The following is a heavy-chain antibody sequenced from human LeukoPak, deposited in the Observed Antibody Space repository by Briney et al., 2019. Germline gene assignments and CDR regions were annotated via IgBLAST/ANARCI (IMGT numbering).Heavy chain of an antibody. CDR3: ARGRTDITMVRGVIWPSYYYYYMDV. V-gene: IGHV1-2*02. CDR2: INPNSGVT. Sequence: ASVKVSCKASGYTFTVYYMHWVRQAPGQGLEWMGWINPNSGVTNSAQKFQGRVTMTRDTSISTAYMELSRLRSEDTAVYYCARGRTDITMVRGVIWPSYYYYYMDVWGKGTTVTISS. J-gene: IGHJ6*03. CDR1: GYTFTVYY. D-gene: IGHD3-10*01.